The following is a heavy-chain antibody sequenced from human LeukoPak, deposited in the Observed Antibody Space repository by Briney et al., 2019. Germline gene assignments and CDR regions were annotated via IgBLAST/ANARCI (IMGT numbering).Heavy chain of an antibody. Sequence: GGSLRLSCAASGFTFSSYAMSWVRQAPGKGPEWVANIKQDGSEEYYVDAVKGRFTISRDNANNSLSLQMNSLRAEDTAVYYCARWAGVTDFWGQGTLVTVSS. CDR3: ARWAGVTDF. CDR1: GFTFSSYA. D-gene: IGHD5-18*01. V-gene: IGHV3-7*01. J-gene: IGHJ4*02. CDR2: IKQDGSEE.